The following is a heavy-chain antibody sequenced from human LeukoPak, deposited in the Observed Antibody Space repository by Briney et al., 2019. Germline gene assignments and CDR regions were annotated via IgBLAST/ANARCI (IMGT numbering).Heavy chain of an antibody. Sequence: ASVKVSCKASGYTFTGYYMHWVRQAPGQRLEWMGWIYPNTGGTNYAQKFQGRVTLTRDTSINTAYMELSSLRSDDTAIYYCARDGQQQPFDYWGQGTLVTVSS. CDR2: IYPNTGGT. CDR3: ARDGQQQPFDY. D-gene: IGHD1/OR15-1a*01. J-gene: IGHJ4*02. V-gene: IGHV1-2*02. CDR1: GYTFTGYY.